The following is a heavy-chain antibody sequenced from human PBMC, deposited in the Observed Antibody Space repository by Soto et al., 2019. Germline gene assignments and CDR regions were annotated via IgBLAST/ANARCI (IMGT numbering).Heavy chain of an antibody. CDR3: ARDLGGSNWFDP. D-gene: IGHD3-16*01. CDR1: GGSISSSDYY. V-gene: IGHV4-30-4*02. J-gene: IGHJ5*02. CDR2: IYYTGGT. Sequence: PSDTLSLTCTVSGGSISSSDYYWSWIRQPPGKGLEWIGYIYYTGGTSYNPSLKSRVSMSVDTSKNQFSLRLSSVTAADTAVYYCARDLGGSNWFDPWGQGTLVTVSS.